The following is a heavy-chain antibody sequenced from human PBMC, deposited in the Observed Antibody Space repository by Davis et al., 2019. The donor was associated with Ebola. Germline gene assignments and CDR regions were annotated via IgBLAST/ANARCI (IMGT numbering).Heavy chain of an antibody. D-gene: IGHD1-14*01. CDR1: GGSIGSSSFY. CDR2: IYYSGST. CDR3: ARQYASYNTNTDWFDP. Sequence: PSETLSLTCTVSGGSIGSSSFYWGWIRQPPGKGLEWIANIYYSGSTHYNKSLKSRVTISVDTSKNQLSLMLSSVTAADTAVYYCARQYASYNTNTDWFDPWGQGALVTVSS. V-gene: IGHV4-39*01. J-gene: IGHJ5*02.